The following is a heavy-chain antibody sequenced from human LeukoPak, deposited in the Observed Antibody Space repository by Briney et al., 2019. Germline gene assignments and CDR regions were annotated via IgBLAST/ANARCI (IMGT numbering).Heavy chain of an antibody. CDR1: GFTLSTYW. J-gene: IGHJ4*02. CDR3: AKDRPLYSGSQHFDY. D-gene: IGHD1-26*01. V-gene: IGHV3-74*01. Sequence: GGSLRLSCAASGFTLSTYWMHWVRQAPGKGLVWVSRINPDGSTTTYADSVEGRFTISRDNSKNTLYLQMDSLKPDDTAVYYCAKDRPLYSGSQHFDYWGQGTLVTVSS. CDR2: INPDGSTT.